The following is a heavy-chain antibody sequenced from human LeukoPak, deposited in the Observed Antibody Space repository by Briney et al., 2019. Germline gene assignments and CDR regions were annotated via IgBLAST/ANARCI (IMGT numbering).Heavy chain of an antibody. J-gene: IGHJ4*02. CDR1: GFTVSNNY. CDR2: IYSGDNT. D-gene: IGHD3-16*01. CDR3: AGRRVLDASFDY. V-gene: IGHV3-66*02. Sequence: GGSLRLSCAASGFTVSNNYMSWVRQAPGKGLEWVSVIYSGDNTYYIESVKGRFTISRDNSKNTLFLQMNRLRAEDTAVYYCAGRRVLDASFDYWGQGTLVTVSS.